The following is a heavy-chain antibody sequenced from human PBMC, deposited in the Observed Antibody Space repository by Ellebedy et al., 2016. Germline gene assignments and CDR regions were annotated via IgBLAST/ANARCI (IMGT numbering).Heavy chain of an antibody. CDR2: IYHTTGDT. CDR3: ARHVTGTSRFDI. J-gene: IGHJ3*02. Sequence: GSLRLXXSVSAGSLNTYHWSWIRQPPGQGLEWIGYIYHTTGDTSYNPSLKSRVTISIDTSKNQFSLKLSSVTAADTAVYYCARHVTGTSRFDIWGQGTMVTVSS. CDR1: AGSLNTYH. V-gene: IGHV4-59*08. D-gene: IGHD4-17*01.